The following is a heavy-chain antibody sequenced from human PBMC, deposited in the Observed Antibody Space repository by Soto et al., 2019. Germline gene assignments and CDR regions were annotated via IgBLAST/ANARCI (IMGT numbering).Heavy chain of an antibody. CDR3: VRLAYLVGRHRIA. CDR2: INFDGSNI. D-gene: IGHD1-26*01. V-gene: IGHV3-48*03. J-gene: IGHJ5*02. CDR1: GFTFSDAE. Sequence: EVHLVESGGGLVQAGGSLRLSCAASGFTFSDAEMNWVRQTPGRGLEWISYINFDGSNIQYADAVRGRFTISRDNAENTLYLQMNGLRVEDTAVYSCVRLAYLVGRHRIAWGQGTLVTASS.